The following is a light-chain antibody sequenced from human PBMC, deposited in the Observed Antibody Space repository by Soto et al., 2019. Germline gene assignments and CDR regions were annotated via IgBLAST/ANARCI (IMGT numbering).Light chain of an antibody. CDR1: SSNIGPGFD. J-gene: IGLJ1*01. CDR2: GNS. V-gene: IGLV1-40*01. CDR3: QSYDSSLRGSV. Sequence: QSALTQPPSVSGAPGQTVTISCAGGSSNIGPGFDVHWYQQVSGTAPKLLIYGNSNRPSGVPDRFSGSRSGTSASLAITGLQPEDEADYYCQSYDSSLRGSVFGPGTKVTVL.